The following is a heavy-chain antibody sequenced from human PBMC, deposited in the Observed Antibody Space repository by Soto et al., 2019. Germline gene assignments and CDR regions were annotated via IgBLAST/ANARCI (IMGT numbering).Heavy chain of an antibody. CDR3: AKGILTGYPTQNYYYGMDV. D-gene: IGHD3-9*01. CDR2: ISGSGGST. V-gene: IGHV3-23*01. Sequence: PGGSLRLSCAASGFTFSSYAMSWVRQAPGKGLEWVSAISGSGGSTYYADSVKGRFTISRDNSKNTLYLQMNSLRAEDTAVYYCAKGILTGYPTQNYYYGMDVWGQGTTVTVSS. CDR1: GFTFSSYA. J-gene: IGHJ6*02.